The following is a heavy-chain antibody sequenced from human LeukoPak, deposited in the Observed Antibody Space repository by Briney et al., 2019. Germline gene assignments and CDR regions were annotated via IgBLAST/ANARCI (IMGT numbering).Heavy chain of an antibody. CDR1: GFTVSSNY. CDR3: ASGVILGELGAFDI. CDR2: IYSGGST. D-gene: IGHD3-10*01. V-gene: IGHV3-53*01. Sequence: GGSLRLSCAASGFTVSSNYMSWVRQAPGKGLEWVSVIYSGGSTYYADSVKGRFTISRDNSKNTLYLQMNSLRAEDTAVYYCASGVILGELGAFDIWGQGTMATVSS. J-gene: IGHJ3*02.